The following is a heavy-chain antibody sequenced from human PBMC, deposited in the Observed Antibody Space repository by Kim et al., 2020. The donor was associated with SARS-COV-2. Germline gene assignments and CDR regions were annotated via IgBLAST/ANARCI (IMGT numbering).Heavy chain of an antibody. CDR3: ARAPQDGFGRTYYYYGMDV. J-gene: IGHJ6*02. D-gene: IGHD3-10*01. CDR1: GFTFSSYS. CDR2: ISSSSSTI. V-gene: IGHV3-48*04. Sequence: GGSLRLSCAASGFTFSSYSMNWVRQAPGKGLEWVSYISSSSSTIYYADSVKGRFTISRDNAKNSLYLQMNSLRAEDTAVYYCARAPQDGFGRTYYYYGMDVWGQGTTVTVSS.